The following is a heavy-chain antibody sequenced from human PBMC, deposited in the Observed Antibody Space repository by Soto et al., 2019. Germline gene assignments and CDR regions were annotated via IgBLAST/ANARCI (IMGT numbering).Heavy chain of an antibody. D-gene: IGHD6-19*01. CDR2: ISYDGSNK. CDR3: ARDRLPLGSGWSPFDY. Sequence: GGSLRLSCAASGFTFSSYAMHWVRQAPGKGLEWVAVISYDGSNKYYADSVKGRFTISRDNSKNTLYLQMNSLGAEDTAVYYCARDRLPLGSGWSPFDYWGQGTLVTVSS. V-gene: IGHV3-30-3*01. CDR1: GFTFSSYA. J-gene: IGHJ4*02.